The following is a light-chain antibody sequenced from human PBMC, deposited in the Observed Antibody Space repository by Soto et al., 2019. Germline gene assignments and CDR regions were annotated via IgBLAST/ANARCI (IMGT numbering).Light chain of an antibody. Sequence: AIQLTQPPSSLSASEGDRVTITCRASQGISTLLAWYQQKPGKAPKVLIYESSLLQSGVPSRFSGSGSGTDFTLTISSLQPEDFATYYCQHFKSFPITFGQGTRLEIK. CDR1: QGISTL. CDR2: ESS. V-gene: IGKV1-13*02. J-gene: IGKJ5*01. CDR3: QHFKSFPIT.